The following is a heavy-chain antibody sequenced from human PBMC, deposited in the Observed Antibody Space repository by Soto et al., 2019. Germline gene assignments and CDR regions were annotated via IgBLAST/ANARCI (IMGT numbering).Heavy chain of an antibody. CDR3: AKPIAAAGTWDYYGMDV. CDR1: GFTFDDYT. V-gene: IGHV3-43*01. J-gene: IGHJ6*02. CDR2: ISWDGGST. D-gene: IGHD6-13*01. Sequence: EVQLVESGGVVVQPGGSLRLSCAASGFTFDDYTMHWVRQAPGKGLEWVSLISWDGGSTYYADSVKGRFTISRDNSKNSLYLQMNRLRTEDTALYYCAKPIAAAGTWDYYGMDVWGQGTTVTVSS.